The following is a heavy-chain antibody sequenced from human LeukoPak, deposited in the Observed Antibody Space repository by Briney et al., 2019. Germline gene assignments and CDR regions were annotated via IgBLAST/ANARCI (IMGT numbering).Heavy chain of an antibody. J-gene: IGHJ6*02. CDR1: GFTFSSYE. CDR3: ARDQRVTGLRYFDWLPRSPSYMDV. CDR2: ISSSGSTI. D-gene: IGHD3-9*01. V-gene: IGHV3-48*03. Sequence: GGSLRLSCAASGFTFSSYEMNWVRQAPGKGLEWASYISSSGSTIYYADSVKGRFTISRDNAKNSLYLQMNSLRAEDTAVYYCARDQRVTGLRYFDWLPRSPSYMDVWGQGTTVTVSS.